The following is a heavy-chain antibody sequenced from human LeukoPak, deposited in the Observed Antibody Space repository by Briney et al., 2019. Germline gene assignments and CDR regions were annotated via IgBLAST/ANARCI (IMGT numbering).Heavy chain of an antibody. Sequence: GGSLRLSCAASGFTFSSYAMSWVRQAPGKGLEWVSSISGSGGSTYYADSVKGRFTISRDNAKNTLYLQMNSLRAEDTAVYYCAEDSGYCSSTSRYAGDYWGQGTLVTVSS. V-gene: IGHV3-23*01. CDR1: GFTFSSYA. J-gene: IGHJ4*02. CDR3: AEDSGYCSSTSRYAGDY. D-gene: IGHD2-2*01. CDR2: ISGSGGST.